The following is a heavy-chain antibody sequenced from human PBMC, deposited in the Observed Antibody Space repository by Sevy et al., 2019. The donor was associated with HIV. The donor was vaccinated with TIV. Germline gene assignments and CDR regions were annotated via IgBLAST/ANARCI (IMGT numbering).Heavy chain of an antibody. Sequence: GGSLRLSCAASGFTFSDYCVNWVRQAPGKGLEWVSSISDSSFYTYYADSVKGRFTISRDNAKNSLYLRMNSLRAEDTAVYYCARATGTEALDAFDIWGQGTMVSVSS. D-gene: IGHD1-1*01. J-gene: IGHJ3*02. CDR2: ISDSSFYT. CDR3: ARATGTEALDAFDI. CDR1: GFTFSDYC. V-gene: IGHV3-21*01.